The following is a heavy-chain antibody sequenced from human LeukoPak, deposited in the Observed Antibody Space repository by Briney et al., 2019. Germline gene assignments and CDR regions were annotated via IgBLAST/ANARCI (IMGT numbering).Heavy chain of an antibody. CDR3: ASGLWVTAIEEGPIGNNDF. J-gene: IGHJ4*02. CDR1: GYTFTSYD. D-gene: IGHD2-21*02. CDR2: INPNSGGT. Sequence: ASVKVSCKASGYTFTSYDINWVRQATGQGLEWMGWINPNSGGTNYAQKFQGRVTMTRDTSISTAYMELSRLRSDDTAVYYCASGLWVTAIEEGPIGNNDFWGQGTLVTVSS. V-gene: IGHV1-2*02.